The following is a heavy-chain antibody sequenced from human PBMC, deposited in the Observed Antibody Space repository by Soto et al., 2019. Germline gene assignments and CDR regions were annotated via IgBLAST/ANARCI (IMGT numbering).Heavy chain of an antibody. CDR3: ARDYNHYFDY. V-gene: IGHV3-33*01. CDR2: IWYDGSNK. J-gene: IGHJ4*02. Sequence: QVQLVESGGGVVQPGRSLRLSCAASGFTFSRYGMHWVRQAPGKGLEWVAVIWYDGSNKYYADSVKGRFTISRDNSKNTLYLQMNSLGAEDTAVYYCARDYNHYFDYWGQGTLVTVSS. CDR1: GFTFSRYG. D-gene: IGHD1-20*01.